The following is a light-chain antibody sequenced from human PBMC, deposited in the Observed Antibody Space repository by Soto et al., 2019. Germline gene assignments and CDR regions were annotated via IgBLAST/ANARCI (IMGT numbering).Light chain of an antibody. CDR2: GAT. CDR1: QNVMYN. J-gene: IGKJ1*01. CDR3: QQYGGWPRT. V-gene: IGKV3-15*01. Sequence: DIVLTQSPATLYVSPGGRATLSCRASQNVMYNLAWYQQKPGQAPRLLVYGATTRATDAPPRFRGSGSGTEFSLTISSLQSEDFATYYCQQYGGWPRTFGQGSRVEIK.